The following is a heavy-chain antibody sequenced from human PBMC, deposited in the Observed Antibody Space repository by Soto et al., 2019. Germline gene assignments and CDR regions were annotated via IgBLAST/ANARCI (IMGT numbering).Heavy chain of an antibody. Sequence: EVQLLDSGGGLVQPGGSLRLSCAASGFTFTSYAMSWVRQAPGKGLEWVSAISGSGGSTYYADSVRGRFTISRDNSKNTLYLQVNSLRAEDTAVYYCAKEESTAPQSGYWGQGTLVTVSS. J-gene: IGHJ4*02. CDR1: GFTFTSYA. V-gene: IGHV3-23*01. CDR2: ISGSGGST. CDR3: AKEESTAPQSGY.